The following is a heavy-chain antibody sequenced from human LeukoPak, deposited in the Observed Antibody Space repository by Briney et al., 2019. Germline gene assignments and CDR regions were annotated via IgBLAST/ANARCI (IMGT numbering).Heavy chain of an antibody. CDR1: GFTFSNYA. J-gene: IGHJ4*02. D-gene: IGHD2-15*01. Sequence: PGGSLRLSCAASGFTFSNYAMSWVRQAPGKGLEWVSGFSGSGGSTHYADSVKGRFTISRDNSKNMLYLQMNSLRAEDTAVYYCTTVLTKWYEILWGQGTLVTVSS. CDR3: TTVLTKWYEIL. V-gene: IGHV3-23*01. CDR2: FSGSGGST.